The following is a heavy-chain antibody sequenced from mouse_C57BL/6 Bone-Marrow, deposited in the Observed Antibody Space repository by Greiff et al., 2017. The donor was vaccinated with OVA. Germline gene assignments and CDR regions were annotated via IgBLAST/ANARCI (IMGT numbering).Heavy chain of an antibody. CDR1: GYTFTSYD. D-gene: IGHD1-1*01. CDR2: IYPSDGST. J-gene: IGHJ4*01. CDR3: ADCGRPWYAMDY. V-gene: IGHV1-85*01. Sequence: VQLQQSGPELVKPGASVKLSCKASGYTFTSYDINWVKQRPGQGLEWIGWIYPSDGSTKYNEKFKGKATLTVDTSSSTAYMELHSLTSEDSAVYFCADCGRPWYAMDYWGQGTSVTVSS.